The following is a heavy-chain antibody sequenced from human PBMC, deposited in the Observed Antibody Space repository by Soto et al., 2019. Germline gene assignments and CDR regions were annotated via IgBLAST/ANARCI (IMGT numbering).Heavy chain of an antibody. V-gene: IGHV3-21*01. J-gene: IGHJ2*01. Sequence: GGSLRLSCAASGFTFSSYSMNWVRQAPGKGLEWVSSISSSSSYIYYADSVKGRFTISRDNAKNSLYLQMNSLRAEDTAVYYGARDPGKWYFDLWGRGTLVTVSS. CDR1: GFTFSSYS. CDR2: ISSSSSYI. CDR3: ARDPGKWYFDL.